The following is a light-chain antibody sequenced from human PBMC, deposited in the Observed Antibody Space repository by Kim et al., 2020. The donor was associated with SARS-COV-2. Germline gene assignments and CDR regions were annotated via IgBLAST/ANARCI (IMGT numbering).Light chain of an antibody. CDR2: EVN. J-gene: IGLJ1*01. Sequence: QSALTQPASVSGSPGQSITISCTGTTSDFGGYNYVSWYQQHPGKAPKLIIYEVNDRPPGVSNRFSGYKSGNTASLTISGLQAEDEADYYCSSYTSTSTLVFGTGTKLTVL. CDR1: TSDFGGYNY. CDR3: SSYTSTSTLV. V-gene: IGLV2-14*01.